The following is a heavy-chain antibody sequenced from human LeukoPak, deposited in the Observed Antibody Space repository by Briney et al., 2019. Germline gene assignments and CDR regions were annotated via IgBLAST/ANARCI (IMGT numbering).Heavy chain of an antibody. D-gene: IGHD2-2*01. V-gene: IGHV3-23*01. Sequence: GGSLRLPCAASGFIFSSYAMSWVRQAPGKGLEWVSAISGSGGTTYYANSVKGRFTISRDNSKNTLYLQMNSLRAEDTAVYYCAKEAADIVVVPAAMMDSWGQGTLVTVSS. CDR2: ISGSGGTT. CDR1: GFIFSSYA. J-gene: IGHJ5*01. CDR3: AKEAADIVVVPAAMMDS.